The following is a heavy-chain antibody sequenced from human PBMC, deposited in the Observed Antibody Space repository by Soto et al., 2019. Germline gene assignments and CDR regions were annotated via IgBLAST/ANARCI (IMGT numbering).Heavy chain of an antibody. D-gene: IGHD4-17*01. CDR3: ARDRMTTRAFDY. V-gene: IGHV3-33*01. CDR2: IWYDGSNK. CDR1: GFTFSSYG. J-gene: IGHJ4*02. Sequence: GSLRLSCAASGFTFSSYGMHWVSQAPGKELEWVAVIWYDGSNKYYADSVKGRFTISRDNSKNTLYLQMNSLRAEDTAVYYCARDRMTTRAFDYWGQGTLVTSPQ.